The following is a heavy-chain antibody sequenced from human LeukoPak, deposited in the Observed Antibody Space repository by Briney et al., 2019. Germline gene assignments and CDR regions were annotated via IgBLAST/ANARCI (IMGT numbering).Heavy chain of an antibody. J-gene: IGHJ4*02. CDR1: GFTFSCYG. CDR3: AKSPYYYDSSGLDY. D-gene: IGHD3-22*01. Sequence: GGSLRLSCAASGFTFSCYGMHWVRQAPGKGLEWVAVISYDGSNKYYADSVKGRFTISRDNSKNTLYLQMNSLRAEDTAVYYCAKSPYYYDSSGLDYWGQGTLVTVSS. CDR2: ISYDGSNK. V-gene: IGHV3-30*18.